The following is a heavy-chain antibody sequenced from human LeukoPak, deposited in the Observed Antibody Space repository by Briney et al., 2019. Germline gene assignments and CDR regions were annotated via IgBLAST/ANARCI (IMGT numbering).Heavy chain of an antibody. CDR3: ARSYYDILTGLADV. CDR1: GYTFTSYG. CDR2: ISAYNGNT. D-gene: IGHD3-9*01. Sequence: ASVKVSCKASGYTFTSYGISWVRQAPGRGLEWMGWISAYNGNTNYAQKLQGRVTMTTDTSTSTAYMELRSLRSDDTAVYYCARSYYDILTGLADVWGQGTTVTVSS. V-gene: IGHV1-18*01. J-gene: IGHJ6*02.